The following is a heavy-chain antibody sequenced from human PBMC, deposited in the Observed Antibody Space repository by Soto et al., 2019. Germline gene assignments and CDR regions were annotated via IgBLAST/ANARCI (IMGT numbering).Heavy chain of an antibody. CDR2: ISSSGSTI. Sequence: QVQLVESGGGLVKPGGSLRLSCEASGFTFSDYYMNWIRQAPGKGLQWVANISSSGSTIYYADSVKGRFTIPRDKAKNSLYLQRNSLKAEDTAVYYGARGVEELVPAAQFDYWGQGPLVTVSS. CDR3: ARGVEELVPAAQFDY. J-gene: IGHJ4*02. D-gene: IGHD2-2*01. V-gene: IGHV3-11*01. CDR1: GFTFSDYY.